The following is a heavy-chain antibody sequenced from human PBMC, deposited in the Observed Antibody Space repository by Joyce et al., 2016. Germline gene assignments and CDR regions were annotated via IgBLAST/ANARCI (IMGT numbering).Heavy chain of an antibody. V-gene: IGHV1-69*14. CDR3: ASGVAGYCSSSTCPRPLDV. Sequence: QVHLVQSGAEVKMPGSSVKVSCTAFGGSFGAQTFNWVRQTPGQGLEWIGGIIPVVVTPHDAHKFPGTVSITADTGTSTVFMEVRSLASDDTAMYYCASGVAGYCSSSTCPRPLDVWGQGTMVIVS. CDR1: GGSFGAQT. D-gene: IGHD2-2*01. CDR2: IIPVVVTP. J-gene: IGHJ3*01.